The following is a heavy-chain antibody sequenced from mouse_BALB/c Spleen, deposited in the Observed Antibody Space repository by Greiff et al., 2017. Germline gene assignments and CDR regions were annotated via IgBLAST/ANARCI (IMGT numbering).Heavy chain of an antibody. Sequence: EVQLQESGPGLVKPSQSLSLTCTVTGYSITSDYAWNWIRQFPGNKLEWMGYISYSGSTSYNPSLKSRISITRDTSKNQFFLQLNSVTTEDTATYYCASRGWDWYFDVWGAGTTVTVSS. J-gene: IGHJ1*01. D-gene: IGHD3-3*01. V-gene: IGHV3-2*02. CDR1: GYSITSDYA. CDR3: ASRGWDWYFDV. CDR2: ISYSGST.